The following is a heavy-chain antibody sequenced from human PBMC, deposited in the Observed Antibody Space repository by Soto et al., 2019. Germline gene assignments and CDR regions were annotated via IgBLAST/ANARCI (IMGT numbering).Heavy chain of an antibody. V-gene: IGHV1-69*13. CDR3: GRYCTNTRCRGGYYLDL. D-gene: IGHD2-8*01. CDR2: IILALGTP. CDR1: GDSFTNYA. J-gene: IGHJ5*02. Sequence: SVKVSCKASGDSFTNYAFTWVRQAPGQGPEWLGGIILALGTPHYSQRFQGRLTITADESSSTVYMELGSLRLDDTAVYYCGRYCTNTRCRGGYYLDLWGQGTLVTVSS.